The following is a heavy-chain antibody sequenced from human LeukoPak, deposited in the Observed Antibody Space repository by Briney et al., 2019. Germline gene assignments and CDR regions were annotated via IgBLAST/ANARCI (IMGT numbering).Heavy chain of an antibody. CDR1: GFTFSNAW. CDR3: TTLSLSMVRGVTVGAFDI. J-gene: IGHJ3*02. V-gene: IGHV3-15*01. CDR2: IKSKTDGGTT. D-gene: IGHD3-10*01. Sequence: GGSLRLSCAASGFTFSNAWMSWVRQAPGKGLKWVGRIKSKTDGGTTDYAAPVKGRFTISRDDSKNTLYLQMNSLKTEDTAVYYCTTLSLSMVRGVTVGAFDIWGQGTMVTVSS.